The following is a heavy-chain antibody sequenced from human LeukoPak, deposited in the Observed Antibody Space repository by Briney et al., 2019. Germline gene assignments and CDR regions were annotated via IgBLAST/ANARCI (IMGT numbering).Heavy chain of an antibody. Sequence: GGSLRLPCAASGFTFSSYSMNWVRQAPGKGLEWVSSISSSSSYIYYADSVKGRFTISRDNAKNSLYLQMNSLRAEDTAVYYCARDPHYYGSGSYGPTDYWGQGTLVTVSS. CDR2: ISSSSSYI. CDR3: ARDPHYYGSGSYGPTDY. V-gene: IGHV3-21*01. D-gene: IGHD3-10*01. CDR1: GFTFSSYS. J-gene: IGHJ4*02.